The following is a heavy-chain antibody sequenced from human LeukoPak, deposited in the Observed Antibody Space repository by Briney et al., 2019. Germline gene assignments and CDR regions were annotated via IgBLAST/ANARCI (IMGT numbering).Heavy chain of an antibody. CDR1: GFTFSSYA. CDR3: AKFGYSYGYSDY. Sequence: GGSLRLSCAASGFTFSSYAMSWVRQAPGKGLEWVSAISGSGGSTYYADSVKGRLTISRDNSKNTLYLQMNSLRAEDTAVYYCAKFGYSYGYSDYWGRGTLVTVSS. V-gene: IGHV3-23*01. D-gene: IGHD5-18*01. J-gene: IGHJ4*02. CDR2: ISGSGGST.